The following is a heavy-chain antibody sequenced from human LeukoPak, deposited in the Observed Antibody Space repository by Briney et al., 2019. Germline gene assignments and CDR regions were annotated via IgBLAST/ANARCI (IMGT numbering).Heavy chain of an antibody. D-gene: IGHD3-3*01. V-gene: IGHV1-18*01. Sequence: ASVKVSCKASGHTFTSYGISWVRQAPGQGLEWMGWISAYNGNTNYAQKLQGRVTMTTDTSTSTAYMELRSLRSDDTAVYYCAREPRNFWSGYYYFDYWGQGTLVTVSS. CDR2: ISAYNGNT. CDR3: AREPRNFWSGYYYFDY. CDR1: GHTFTSYG. J-gene: IGHJ4*02.